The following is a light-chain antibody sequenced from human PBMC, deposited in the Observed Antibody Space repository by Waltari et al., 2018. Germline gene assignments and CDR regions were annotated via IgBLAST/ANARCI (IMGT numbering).Light chain of an antibody. CDR2: AAS. V-gene: IGKV1-39*01. Sequence: DIQMTQSPSSLSASVGDRVTITCRASQSISSYLNWYRQRPGKAPKHLIYAASSLPSGVPSRFSGSGSGTEFTLTISSLQPEDFATYYCQQSYSTPPYTFGQGTKLEIK. CDR3: QQSYSTPPYT. J-gene: IGKJ2*01. CDR1: QSISSY.